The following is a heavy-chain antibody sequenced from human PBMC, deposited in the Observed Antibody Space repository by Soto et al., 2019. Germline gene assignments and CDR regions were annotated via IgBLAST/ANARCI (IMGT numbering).Heavy chain of an antibody. CDR2: IWYDGSNK. Sequence: GGSLRLSCAASGFTFSSYGMHWVRQAPGKGLEWVAVIWYDGSNKYYADSVKGRFTISRDNSKNTLYLQMNSLRAEDTAVYYGAKGIAVAGTKGGPIDYWGQGTLVTVSS. D-gene: IGHD6-19*01. V-gene: IGHV3-33*06. CDR3: AKGIAVAGTKGGPIDY. J-gene: IGHJ4*02. CDR1: GFTFSSYG.